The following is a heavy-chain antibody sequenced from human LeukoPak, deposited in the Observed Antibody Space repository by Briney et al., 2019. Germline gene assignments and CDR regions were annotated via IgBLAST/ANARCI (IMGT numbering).Heavy chain of an antibody. CDR3: AKDISSSWYAGWFDP. V-gene: IGHV3-9*01. CDR2: ISWNSGSI. CDR1: GFTFDDYA. J-gene: IGHJ5*02. D-gene: IGHD6-13*01. Sequence: GGSLRLSCAASGFTFDDYAMHWVRQAPGKGLEWVSGISWNSGSIGYADSVKGRFTISRDNAKNSLYLQMNSLRAGDTALYYCAKDISSSWYAGWFDPWGQGTLVTVSS.